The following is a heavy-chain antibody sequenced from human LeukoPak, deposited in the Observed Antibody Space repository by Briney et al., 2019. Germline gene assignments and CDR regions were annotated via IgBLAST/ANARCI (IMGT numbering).Heavy chain of an antibody. V-gene: IGHV4-4*07. Sequence: PSETLSLTYTVSGGSISSYYWSWIRQPAGKGLEWIGRIYTSGSTNYNPSLKSRVTMSVDTSKNQFSLKLSSVTAADTAVYYCARGGYCSSTSCYGDAFDIWGQGTMVTVSS. CDR2: IYTSGST. D-gene: IGHD2-2*01. J-gene: IGHJ3*02. CDR1: GGSISSYY. CDR3: ARGGYCSSTSCYGDAFDI.